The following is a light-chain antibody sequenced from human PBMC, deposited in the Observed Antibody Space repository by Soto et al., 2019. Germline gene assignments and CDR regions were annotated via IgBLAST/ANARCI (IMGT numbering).Light chain of an antibody. CDR1: SRDVGGYNY. CDR3: NPYADSRYV. V-gene: IGLV2-14*01. Sequence: QSALTQPASVSGTPGQSSTISCTGTSRDVGGYNYVSWYQQYPGKDPKLIIYDVSNRPSGVSYRFSGSKSGNTASLTISDLQAEDEADYYCNPYADSRYVLGAGSKVTV. J-gene: IGLJ1*01. CDR2: DVS.